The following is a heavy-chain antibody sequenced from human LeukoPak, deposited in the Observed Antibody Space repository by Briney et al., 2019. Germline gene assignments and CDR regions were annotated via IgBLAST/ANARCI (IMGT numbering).Heavy chain of an antibody. D-gene: IGHD3-16*01. Sequence: SETLSLTCTVSGGTISSSNWWRLVRQPPGKGLEWIGEIYHSGSTNYKPTLKGRVTISVDKSKNQFSLKLSSVTAADTAVYYCARDHWGSRGRAVDYWGQGTLVTVSS. CDR2: IYHSGST. V-gene: IGHV4-4*02. CDR3: ARDHWGSRGRAVDY. CDR1: GGTISSSNW. J-gene: IGHJ4*02.